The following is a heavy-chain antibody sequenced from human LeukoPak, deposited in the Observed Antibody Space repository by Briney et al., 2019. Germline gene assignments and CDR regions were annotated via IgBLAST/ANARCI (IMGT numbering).Heavy chain of an antibody. D-gene: IGHD3-16*02. CDR1: GGTFSSYG. J-gene: IGHJ6*03. CDR2: ISAYNGNT. Sequence: ASVKVSCKASGGTFSSYGISWVRQAPGQGLEWMGWISAYNGNTNYAQKLQGRVTMTTDTSTSTAYMELRSLRSDDTAVYYCARVIMITFGGVIVIPYYYYYYMDVWGKGTTVTVSS. V-gene: IGHV1-18*01. CDR3: ARVIMITFGGVIVIPYYYYYYMDV.